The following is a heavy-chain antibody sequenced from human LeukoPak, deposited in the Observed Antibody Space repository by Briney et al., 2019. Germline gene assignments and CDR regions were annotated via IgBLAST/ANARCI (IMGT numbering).Heavy chain of an antibody. CDR1: GFTFSSYA. CDR2: ISGSGGST. Sequence: PGGSLRLSCAAPGFTFSSYAMSWVRQAPGKGLEWVSAISGSGGSTYYADSVKGRFTISRDNSKNTLYLQMNSLRAEDTAVYYCAKVDRMIVVVTSYYFDYWGQGTLVTVSS. D-gene: IGHD3-22*01. CDR3: AKVDRMIVVVTSYYFDY. V-gene: IGHV3-23*01. J-gene: IGHJ4*02.